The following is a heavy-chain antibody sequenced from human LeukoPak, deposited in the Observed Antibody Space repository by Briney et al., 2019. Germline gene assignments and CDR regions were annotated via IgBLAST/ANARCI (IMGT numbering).Heavy chain of an antibody. CDR1: GGSFSGYY. CDR2: INHSGST. CDR3: ARGAPSYYDTRPFDY. Sequence: KPSETLSLTCAVYGGSFSGYYWSWIRQPPGKGLEWIGEINHSGSTNYNPSLKSRVTISVDTSKNQFSLKLSSVTAADTAVYYCARGAPSYYDTRPFDYWGQGTLVTVSS. D-gene: IGHD3-22*01. V-gene: IGHV4-34*01. J-gene: IGHJ4*02.